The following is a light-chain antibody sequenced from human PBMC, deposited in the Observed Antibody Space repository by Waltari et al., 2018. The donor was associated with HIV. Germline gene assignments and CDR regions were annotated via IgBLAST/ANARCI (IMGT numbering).Light chain of an antibody. CDR3: VLYMGSGIWV. CDR2: STN. V-gene: IGLV8-61*01. J-gene: IGLJ3*02. Sequence: QTVVTQEPSFSVSPGGTVTLTCGLRSGSVSTSYYPSWYQQTPGQAPRTLISSTNTRSSGVPERFSGSILGNKAALTITGAQADDESDYYCVLYMGSGIWVFGGGTKLTVL. CDR1: SGSVSTSYY.